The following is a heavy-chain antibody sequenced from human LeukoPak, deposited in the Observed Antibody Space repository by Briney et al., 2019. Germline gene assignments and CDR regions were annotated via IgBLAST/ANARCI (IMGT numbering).Heavy chain of an antibody. CDR3: ARGYTSRDAFDI. V-gene: IGHV3-74*01. CDR2: INSDGSST. CDR1: GFTFSSYW. J-gene: IGHJ3*02. Sequence: PGGSLRLSCAASGFTFSSYWMHWVRHAPGKGLVWVSRINSDGSSTSYADSVKGRFTISRDNAKNTLYLQMNSLRAEDTAVYYCARGYTSRDAFDIWGQGTMVTVSS. D-gene: IGHD5-18*01.